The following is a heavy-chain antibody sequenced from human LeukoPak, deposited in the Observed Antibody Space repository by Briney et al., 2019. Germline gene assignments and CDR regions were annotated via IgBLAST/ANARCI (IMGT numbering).Heavy chain of an antibody. J-gene: IGHJ6*03. CDR1: GVTFTSYS. CDR2: ISSSSSTI. D-gene: IGHD6-19*01. CDR3: ARAATGSQQWLAYYYYYYMDV. V-gene: IGHV3-48*02. Sequence: GGSLRLSCAASGVTFTSYSMNWVRQAPGKGLEWVSYISSSSSTIYYPDSVKGRFTISRDNAKNSLYLQMNSLRDEDTAVYYCARAATGSQQWLAYYYYYYMDVWGKGTTVTVSS.